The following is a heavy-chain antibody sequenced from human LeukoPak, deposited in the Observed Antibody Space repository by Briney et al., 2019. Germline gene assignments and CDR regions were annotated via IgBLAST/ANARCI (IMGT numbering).Heavy chain of an antibody. J-gene: IGHJ4*02. CDR2: ISSGGNTE. D-gene: IGHD2-8*01. CDR1: GFSFSSYE. CDR3: ARDTVNGPYVISLDY. V-gene: IGHV3-48*03. Sequence: PGGSLRLSCAASGFSFSSYEMNWVRQAPGKGLEWVSHISSGGNTEYYVDSVRGRFTMSRDNAKSLLFLQMNSLRPEDTVVYYCARDTVNGPYVISLDYWGQGALVTVSS.